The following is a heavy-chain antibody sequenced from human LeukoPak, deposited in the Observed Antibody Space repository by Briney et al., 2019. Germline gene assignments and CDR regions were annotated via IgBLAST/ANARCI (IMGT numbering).Heavy chain of an antibody. CDR1: GFTFSSYS. CDR2: ISSSSSPI. CDR3: ARSAYCTSTSCLSGRGAFDI. V-gene: IGHV3-48*04. D-gene: IGHD2-2*01. J-gene: IGHJ3*02. Sequence: GGSLRLSCAASGFTFSSYSVNWVRQAPGKGLEWVSYISSSSSPIYYADSVKGRFTISRDNAKNSLYLQMSSLRAEDTAVYYCARSAYCTSTSCLSGRGAFDIWGQGTMVTVSS.